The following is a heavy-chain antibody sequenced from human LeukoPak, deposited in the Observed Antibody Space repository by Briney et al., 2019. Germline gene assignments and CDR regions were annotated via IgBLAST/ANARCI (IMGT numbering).Heavy chain of an antibody. V-gene: IGHV3-23*01. D-gene: IGHD5-12*01. CDR2: VIGSSGST. Sequence: GGSLRLSCAASGFTFSNYAMNWVRQAPGKGLEWVSVVIGSSGSTDYADSVKGRFTISRDISKNTLYLQMNRLRAEDTAIYFCVKGGYDYIEIGYFDYWGQGTPVTVAS. J-gene: IGHJ4*02. CDR1: GFTFSNYA. CDR3: VKGGYDYIEIGYFDY.